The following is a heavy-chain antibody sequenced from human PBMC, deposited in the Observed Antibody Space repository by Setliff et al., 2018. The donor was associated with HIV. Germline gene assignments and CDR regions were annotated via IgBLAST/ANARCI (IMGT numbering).Heavy chain of an antibody. CDR1: GGYISSGGYY. CDR3: AREKSNWGSKFGYWFDP. J-gene: IGHJ5*02. D-gene: IGHD7-27*01. V-gene: IGHV4-31*03. CDR2: IYYSGST. Sequence: TLSLTCTVSGGYISSGGYYWSWIRQHPGKGLEWIGYIYYSGSTYYNPSLKSRVTISVDTSKNQFSLKLSSVTAADTAVYYCAREKSNWGSKFGYWFDPWGQGTLVTVSS.